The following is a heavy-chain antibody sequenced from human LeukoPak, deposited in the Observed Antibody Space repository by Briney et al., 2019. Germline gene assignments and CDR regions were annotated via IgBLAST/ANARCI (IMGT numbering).Heavy chain of an antibody. Sequence: ASVKVSCKASGYTFTGYYMHWVRQAPGQGLEWMGWINPNSGGTNYAQKLQGRVTMTTDTSTSTAYMELRSLRSDDTAVYYCARDTQRRYYYDSSGYPSPNVNFDYWGQGTLVTVSS. CDR3: ARDTQRRYYYDSSGYPSPNVNFDY. J-gene: IGHJ4*02. D-gene: IGHD3-22*01. CDR1: GYTFTGYY. V-gene: IGHV1-2*02. CDR2: INPNSGGT.